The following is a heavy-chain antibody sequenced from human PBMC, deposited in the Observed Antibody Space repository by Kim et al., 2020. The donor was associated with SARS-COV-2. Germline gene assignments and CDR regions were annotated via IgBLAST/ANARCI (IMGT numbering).Heavy chain of an antibody. CDR1: GGSISSSS. D-gene: IGHD3-16*01. CDR2: IIPILGTT. CDR3: ARMTRLRDAFDI. V-gene: IGHV1-69*08. J-gene: IGHJ3*02. Sequence: SVKVSCQASGGSISSSSISWVRQAPGQGLEWMGRIIPILGTTDYAQKFQGRITMTADTSTSAAYLDLSSLRSDDTAMYYCARMTRLRDAFDIWGQGTMVTVSS.